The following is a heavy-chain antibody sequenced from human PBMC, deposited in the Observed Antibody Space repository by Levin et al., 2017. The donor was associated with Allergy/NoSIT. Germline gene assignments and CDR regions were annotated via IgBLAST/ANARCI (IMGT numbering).Heavy chain of an antibody. CDR3: AKAFFSTWFFRGFDP. V-gene: IGHV3-23*01. J-gene: IGHJ5*02. Sequence: GGSLRLSCAASGFTFTSYAMAWVRQNPGKGLEWVSTISGNGANTYYADSVKGRFTVSRDNSKNTLYLQMNSLRAEDTAVYYCAKAFFSTWFFRGFDPWGQGTLVTVSS. D-gene: IGHD6-13*01. CDR1: GFTFTSYA. CDR2: ISGNGANT.